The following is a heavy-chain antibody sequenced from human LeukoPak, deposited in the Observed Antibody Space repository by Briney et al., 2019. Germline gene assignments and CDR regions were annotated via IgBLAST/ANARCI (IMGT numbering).Heavy chain of an antibody. CDR1: GGTFSSYA. Sequence: ASVKVSCKASGGTFSSYAISWVRQAPGQGLEWMGGIIPIFGTANYAQKFQGRVTITADESTSTAYIDLSSMRSANTGVYYCARGWWEGNVRSGWRDDYGDYVDYWGQGNLVTVSS. D-gene: IGHD4-17*01. CDR2: IIPIFGTA. CDR3: ARGWWEGNVRSGWRDDYGDYVDY. V-gene: IGHV1-69*13. J-gene: IGHJ4*02.